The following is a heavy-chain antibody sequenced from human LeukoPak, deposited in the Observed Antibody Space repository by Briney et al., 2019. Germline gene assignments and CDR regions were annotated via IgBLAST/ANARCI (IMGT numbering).Heavy chain of an antibody. CDR3: AGKAAAFYFDY. Sequence: GGSLRLSCTASGLAFSSYGMHWARQAPGQGLEWVAFMQNDGSHKSYEDPVKGRFTTYRDNSKNAMYLQMNSLSPEAAAIYDCAGKAAAFYFDYWGQGTLVTVSS. J-gene: IGHJ4*02. D-gene: IGHD6-13*01. CDR2: MQNDGSHK. CDR1: GLAFSSYG. V-gene: IGHV3-30*02.